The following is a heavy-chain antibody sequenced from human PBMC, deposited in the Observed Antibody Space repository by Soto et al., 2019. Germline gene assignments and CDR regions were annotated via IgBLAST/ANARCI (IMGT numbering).Heavy chain of an antibody. CDR1: GFSLSTSGVG. D-gene: IGHD3-9*01. Sequence: PTLVNPTQTLTLTCTFSGFSLSTSGVGVGWIRQSPGKALEWLAVIYWDDDKRYSPSLKSRLSITEDTSKNQVVLTMTNMDPVDTATYYCAHKGPEDWPLDYWGQGTLVTVSS. CDR2: IYWDDDK. J-gene: IGHJ4*02. V-gene: IGHV2-5*02. CDR3: AHKGPEDWPLDY.